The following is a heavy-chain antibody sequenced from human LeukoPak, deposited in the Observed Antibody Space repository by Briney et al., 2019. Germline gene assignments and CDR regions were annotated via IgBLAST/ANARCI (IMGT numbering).Heavy chain of an antibody. CDR3: ARAGYSSTWYSRYFDL. Sequence: TGGSLRLSCAASGFTFSSYSMNWVRQAPGKGLEWVSSISSSSSYIYYADSVKGRFTISRDNAKNSLYLQMNSLRAGDTAVYYCARAGYSSTWYSRYFDLWGRGTLVTVSS. CDR1: GFTFSSYS. CDR2: ISSSSSYI. D-gene: IGHD6-13*01. J-gene: IGHJ2*01. V-gene: IGHV3-21*01.